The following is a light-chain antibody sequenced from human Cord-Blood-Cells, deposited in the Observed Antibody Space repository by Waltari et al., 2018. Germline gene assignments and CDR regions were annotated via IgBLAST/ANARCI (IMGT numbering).Light chain of an antibody. J-gene: IGKJ1*01. CDR3: QQSYSTPK. CDR1: PSISSY. V-gene: IGKV1-39*01. Sequence: DIQMTQSPSSLSASVGDRVTITCRASPSISSYLNWYQQKPGKAPKLLIYAASSLQSGVPSRFSGSGSGTDFTLTISSLQPEDFATYYCQQSYSTPKFGQGTKVEIK. CDR2: AAS.